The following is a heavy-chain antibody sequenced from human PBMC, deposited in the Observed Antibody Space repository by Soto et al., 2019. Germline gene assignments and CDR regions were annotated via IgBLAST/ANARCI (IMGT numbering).Heavy chain of an antibody. CDR3: ARDLDTALGYYYYYGMDV. D-gene: IGHD5-18*01. J-gene: IGHJ6*02. CDR1: GFTFSTYG. V-gene: IGHV3-33*01. Sequence: QVQLVESGGGVVQPGRSLRLSCAASGFTFSTYGMHWVRQAPGKGLEWVALIWHDGSKKYFADSVRGRFTISRDNSKNTHYLQMNSLRAEDTAVYYCARDLDTALGYYYYYGMDVWGQGTTVTVSS. CDR2: IWHDGSKK.